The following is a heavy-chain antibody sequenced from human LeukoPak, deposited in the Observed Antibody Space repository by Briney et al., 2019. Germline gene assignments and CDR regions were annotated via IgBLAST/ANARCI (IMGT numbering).Heavy chain of an antibody. CDR2: IYYSGST. D-gene: IGHD6-19*01. J-gene: IGHJ4*02. CDR1: GGSISSYY. CDR3: ARETSLMGYASGLGFNY. Sequence: PSETLSLTCTVSGGSISSYYWSWIRQPPGKGLECIGYIYYSGSTNYNPSLKSRVTISVDTSKNQFSLKLNSVTAADTATYYCARETSLMGYASGLGFNYWGQGILVTVSS. V-gene: IGHV4-59*01.